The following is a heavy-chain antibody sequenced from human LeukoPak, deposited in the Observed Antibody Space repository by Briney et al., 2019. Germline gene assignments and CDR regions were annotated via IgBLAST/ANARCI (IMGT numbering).Heavy chain of an antibody. CDR1: GFTFSSYA. Sequence: GGSLRLSCAASGFTFSSYAMSWVRQAPGKGLEWVSAISGSGGSTYYADSVKGRFTISRDNAKNSLYLQMNSLRAEDTAVYYCAREGSGSYDYWGQGTLVTVSS. D-gene: IGHD1-26*01. J-gene: IGHJ4*02. V-gene: IGHV3-23*01. CDR3: AREGSGSYDY. CDR2: ISGSGGST.